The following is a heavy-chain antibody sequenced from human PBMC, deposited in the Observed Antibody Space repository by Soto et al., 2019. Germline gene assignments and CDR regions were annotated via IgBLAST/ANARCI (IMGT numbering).Heavy chain of an antibody. Sequence: SETLSLTCTVSGGSVSSGSYYWSWIRQPPGRGLEYIGYTHHSGSTNYSPSLKSRVTILVDTSKNQFSLKLSSVTAADTAVYYCARGTPYYNGVAARPRYYYYGMDVWGQGTTVTVSS. D-gene: IGHD6-6*01. J-gene: IGHJ6*02. CDR3: ARGTPYYNGVAARPRYYYYGMDV. V-gene: IGHV4-61*01. CDR1: GGSVSSGSYY. CDR2: THHSGST.